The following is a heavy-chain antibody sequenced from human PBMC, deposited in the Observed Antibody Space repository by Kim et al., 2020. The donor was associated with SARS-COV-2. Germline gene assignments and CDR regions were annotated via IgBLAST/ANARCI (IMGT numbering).Heavy chain of an antibody. V-gene: IGHV3-7*03. J-gene: IGHJ6*02. CDR2: IKQDGSEK. Sequence: GGSLRLSCAASGFTFSNYWMSWVRQAPGKGLEWVANIKQDGSEKHYVDSVEGRFTISRDNAKNSLHLQIGSLSADDTAVYFCARDSSRSSWAAYYYGMDVWGQGTTVIVSS. CDR3: ARDSSRSSWAAYYYGMDV. CDR1: GFTFSNYW. D-gene: IGHD6-13*01.